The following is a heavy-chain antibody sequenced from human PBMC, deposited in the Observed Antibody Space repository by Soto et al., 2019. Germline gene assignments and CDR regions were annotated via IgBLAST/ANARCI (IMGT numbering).Heavy chain of an antibody. CDR2: INPKSGGT. D-gene: IGHD2-8*01. Sequence: ASVKVSCKASGYSFTDYHIHWVRQAPGQGLEWLGRINPKSGGTSTAQKFQGWVTMTTDTSISTASMELTRLTSDDTAIYYCARGDSTDCSNGVCSFFYNHDMDVWGQGSTVTVS. J-gene: IGHJ6*02. CDR1: GYSFTDYH. V-gene: IGHV1-2*04. CDR3: ARGDSTDCSNGVCSFFYNHDMDV.